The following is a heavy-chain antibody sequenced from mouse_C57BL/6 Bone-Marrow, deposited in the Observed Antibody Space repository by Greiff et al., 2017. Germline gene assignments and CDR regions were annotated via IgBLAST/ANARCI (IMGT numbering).Heavy chain of an antibody. CDR3: ARSGQVYFDY. V-gene: IGHV7-3*01. J-gene: IGHJ2*01. CDR2: IRNKANGYTT. D-gene: IGHD3-2*02. CDR1: GFTFTDYY. Sequence: EVMLVESGGGLVQPGGSLSLSCAASGFTFTDYYMSWVRQPPGKALEWLGFIRNKANGYTTEYSASVKGRFTISRDNSQSILYLQMNALRAEDSATYYCARSGQVYFDYWGQGTTLTVSS.